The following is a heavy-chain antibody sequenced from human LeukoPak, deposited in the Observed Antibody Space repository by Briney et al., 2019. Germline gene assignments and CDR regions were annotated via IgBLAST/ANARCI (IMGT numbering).Heavy chain of an antibody. CDR1: GFIFSDHY. D-gene: IGHD2-21*01. CDR3: AGELHLALLN. V-gene: IGHV3-11*06. CDR2: ISSSRSFT. Sequence: PGGSLRLSCAASGFIFSDHYMSWLRQAPGKGLEWVSYISSSRSFTNYADSVKGRFTISGDNSKNTLYLQMDSLRADDTAVYFCAGELHLALLNWGQGTLVTVSS. J-gene: IGHJ4*02.